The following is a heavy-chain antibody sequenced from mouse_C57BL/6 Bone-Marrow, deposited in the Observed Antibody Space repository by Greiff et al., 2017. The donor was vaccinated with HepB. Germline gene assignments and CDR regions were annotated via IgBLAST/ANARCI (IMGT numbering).Heavy chain of an antibody. D-gene: IGHD1-1*01. V-gene: IGHV3-6*01. CDR3: ARDPYYYGSPWYFDV. Sequence: ESGPGLVKPSQSLSLTCSVTGYSITSGYYWNWIRQFPGNKLEWMGYISYDGSNNYNPSLKNRISITRDTSKNQFFLKLNSVTTEDTATYYCARDPYYYGSPWYFDVWGTGTTVTVSS. CDR2: ISYDGSN. J-gene: IGHJ1*03. CDR1: GYSITSGYY.